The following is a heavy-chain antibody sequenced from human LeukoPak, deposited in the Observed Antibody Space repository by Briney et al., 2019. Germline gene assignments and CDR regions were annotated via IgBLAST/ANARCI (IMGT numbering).Heavy chain of an antibody. Sequence: ASVKVSCKASGYTFTSYGISWVRQAPGQGLEWMGWISAYNGNTNYAQKLQGRVTMTRDMSTSTVYMELSSLRSEDTAVYYCARASRRYSYGYDAFDIWGQGTMVAVSS. V-gene: IGHV1-18*01. CDR3: ARASRRYSYGYDAFDI. CDR2: ISAYNGNT. J-gene: IGHJ3*02. CDR1: GYTFTSYG. D-gene: IGHD5-18*01.